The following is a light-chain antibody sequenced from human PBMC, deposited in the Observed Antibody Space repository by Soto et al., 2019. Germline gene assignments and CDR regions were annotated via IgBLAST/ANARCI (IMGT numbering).Light chain of an antibody. CDR2: GAS. CDR1: QSVSSSY. CDR3: QQYGSSPT. J-gene: IGKJ1*01. V-gene: IGKV3-20*01. Sequence: EIVLTQSPGTLSLSPGERATLSCRASQSVSSSYLAWYQQKPGQAPRLLIYGASSRATGIPDRFRGSGSGTEFTLTISRLEPEDFAVYYCQQYGSSPTFGQGTKVAIK.